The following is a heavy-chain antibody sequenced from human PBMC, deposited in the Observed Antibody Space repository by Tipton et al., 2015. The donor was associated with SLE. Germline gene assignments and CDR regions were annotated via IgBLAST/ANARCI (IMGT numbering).Heavy chain of an antibody. Sequence: TLSLTCTVSGGSISSYYWTWIRQPPGKGLEWIGHVSYSGSTNYNASLKSRVTISVATSRNQLSLKLTSVTAADTAVYYCARDTITMVGGVRYYYYGMDVWGQGTTVTVSS. CDR3: ARDTITMVGGVRYYYYGMDV. J-gene: IGHJ6*02. D-gene: IGHD3-10*01. CDR1: GGSISSYY. CDR2: VSYSGST. V-gene: IGHV4-59*01.